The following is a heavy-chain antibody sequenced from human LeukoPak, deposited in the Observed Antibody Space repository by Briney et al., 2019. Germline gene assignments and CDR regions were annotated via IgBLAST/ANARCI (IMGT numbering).Heavy chain of an antibody. V-gene: IGHV3-74*01. CDR2: INSDGSST. CDR3: ARAISYGYPFDY. D-gene: IGHD5-18*01. J-gene: IGHJ4*02. Sequence: GGSLRLSCAASGFTFSSYWMHWVRQAPGKGLVWVSRINSDGSSTSYADSVKGRFTISRDNAKNTLYLQMNSLRAEGTAVYYCARAISYGYPFDYWGQGTLVTVPS. CDR1: GFTFSSYW.